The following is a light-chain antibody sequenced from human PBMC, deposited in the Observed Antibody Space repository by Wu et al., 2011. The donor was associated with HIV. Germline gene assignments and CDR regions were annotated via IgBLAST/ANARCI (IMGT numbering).Light chain of an antibody. CDR3: QQYRFLPT. Sequence: EIVLTQSPATLSLSPGERATLSCRASQSVSSSYLAWYQQKPGQAPRLLIYGASSRATGIPDRISGSGSGTLFTLTISRLEPEDSAVYFCQQYRFLPTFGQGTRLEIK. CDR2: GAS. V-gene: IGKV3-20*01. J-gene: IGKJ5*01. CDR1: QSVSSSY.